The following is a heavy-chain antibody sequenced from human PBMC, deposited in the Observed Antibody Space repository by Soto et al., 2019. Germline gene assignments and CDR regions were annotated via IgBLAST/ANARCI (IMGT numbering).Heavy chain of an antibody. CDR1: GYTFTSYA. V-gene: IGHV1-3*01. D-gene: IGHD6-19*01. CDR2: INAGNGNT. Sequence: GASVKVSCKASGYTFTSYAMHWVRQAPGQRLEWMGWINAGNGNTKYSQKFQGRVTITRDTSASTAYMELSSLRSEDTAVYYCARDGYSSGWYGYYYYYMYVCGQGTTVTVSS. J-gene: IGHJ6*03. CDR3: ARDGYSSGWYGYYYYYMYV.